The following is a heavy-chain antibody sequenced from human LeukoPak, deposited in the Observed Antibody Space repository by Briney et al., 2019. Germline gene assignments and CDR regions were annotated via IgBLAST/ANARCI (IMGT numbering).Heavy chain of an antibody. CDR3: AKLGSGSLLYYFDY. CDR1: EFTFSTYA. V-gene: IGHV3-23*01. J-gene: IGHJ4*02. CDR2: ISSSGDTT. Sequence: PGGSLRLSCEASEFTFSTYAMSWVRQAPGKGLEWVSTISSSGDTTYHADSVKGRFTISRDNSKNTLYLQMNSLRAEDTAVYYCAKLGSGSLLYYFDYWGQGTLVTASS. D-gene: IGHD3-10*01.